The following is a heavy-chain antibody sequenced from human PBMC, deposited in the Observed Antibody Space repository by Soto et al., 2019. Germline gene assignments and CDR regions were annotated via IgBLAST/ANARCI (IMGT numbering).Heavy chain of an antibody. CDR2: IKSKTDGGTT. J-gene: IGHJ6*03. V-gene: IGHV3-15*01. CDR3: TTELRSNYYYYYMDV. CDR1: GFTFSNAW. Sequence: GGSLRLSCAASGFTFSNAWMSWVRQAPGKGLEWVGRIKSKTDGGTTDYAAPVKGRFTISRDDSKNTLYLQMNSLKTEDTAVYYCTTELRSNYYYYYMDVWGKGTTVTVSS.